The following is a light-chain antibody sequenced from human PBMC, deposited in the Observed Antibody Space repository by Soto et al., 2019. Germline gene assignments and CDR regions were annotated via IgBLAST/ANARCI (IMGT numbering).Light chain of an antibody. CDR2: GAS. Sequence: EIVLTQSPATLSLSPGERATLSCRASQSVSSYLAWYQQKPGQAPRLLIYGASTRATGIPDRFSGSGSGTDFTLTISRVETEDFAVFYCQQYGSSLPWTFGQGTKVDIK. CDR3: QQYGSSLPWT. J-gene: IGKJ1*01. V-gene: IGKV3-20*01. CDR1: QSVSSY.